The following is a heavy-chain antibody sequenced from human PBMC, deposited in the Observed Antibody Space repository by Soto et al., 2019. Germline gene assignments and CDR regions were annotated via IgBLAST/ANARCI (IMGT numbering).Heavy chain of an antibody. CDR2: ISSRSTSI. J-gene: IGHJ6*02. Sequence: PGGAQKLRCTSAGVPFSDYSMDWVRQAPGKGLGGVAYISSRSTSIYYADSVKGRFTISRDDAKNSLFLQMNSLRNEDTAVYYCARALGITMVRGVINYYGMDVWGQGTTVTVSS. D-gene: IGHD3-10*01. CDR3: ARALGITMVRGVINYYGMDV. V-gene: IGHV3-48*02. CDR1: GVPFSDYS.